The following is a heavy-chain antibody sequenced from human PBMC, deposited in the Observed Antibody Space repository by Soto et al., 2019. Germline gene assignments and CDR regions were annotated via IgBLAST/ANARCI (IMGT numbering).Heavy chain of an antibody. CDR3: ATLWFGSWYEY. D-gene: IGHD6-13*01. CDR2: INAGNGNT. Sequence: QVQLVQSGAEVKKPGASVKVSCKASGYTFTSYAMHWVRQAPGQRLEWMGWINAGNGNTKYSQKFQGRVTITRDTSASTAYMELSSLRSEDTAVYSCATLWFGSWYEYWGQGTLVTVSS. V-gene: IGHV1-3*01. CDR1: GYTFTSYA. J-gene: IGHJ4*02.